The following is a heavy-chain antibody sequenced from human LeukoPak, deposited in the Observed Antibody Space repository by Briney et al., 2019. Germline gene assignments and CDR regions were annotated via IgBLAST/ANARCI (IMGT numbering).Heavy chain of an antibody. CDR2: INPNSGGT. V-gene: IGHV1-2*02. J-gene: IGHJ4*02. CDR1: GYTFTSYA. Sequence: ASVKVSCKASGYTFTSYAMNWVRQAPGQGLEWMGWINPNSGGTNYAQKFQGRVTMTRDTSISTAYMDLSRLRSDDTAVYYCARVITVACDYWGQGTLVTVSS. D-gene: IGHD4-23*01. CDR3: ARVITVACDY.